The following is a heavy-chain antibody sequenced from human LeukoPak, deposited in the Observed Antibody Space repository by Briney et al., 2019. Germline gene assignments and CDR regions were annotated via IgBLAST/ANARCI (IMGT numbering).Heavy chain of an antibody. CDR2: IYYSGST. V-gene: IGHV4-59*08. CDR3: ARHKLSGSGSAFDY. D-gene: IGHD3-10*01. CDR1: GGSISSYY. Sequence: SETLSLTCTVSGGSISSYYWSWIRQPPGKGLEWIGYIYYSGSTNYNPSLKSRVTISVDTPKNQFSLKLSSVTAADTAVYYCARHKLSGSGSAFDYWGQGALVTVSS. J-gene: IGHJ4*02.